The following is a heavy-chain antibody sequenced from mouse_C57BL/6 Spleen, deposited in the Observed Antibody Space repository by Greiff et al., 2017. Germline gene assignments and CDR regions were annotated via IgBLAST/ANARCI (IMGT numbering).Heavy chain of an antibody. J-gene: IGHJ3*01. D-gene: IGHD1-1*01. Sequence: VKLQQPGAELVRPGSSVKLSCKASGYTFTSYWMHWVKQRPIQGLEWIGNIDPSDSETHYNQKFKDKATLTVDKSSSTAYMQLSSLTSEDSAVYYCATLPHYYGSSSWFAYWGQGTLVTVSA. CDR1: GYTFTSYW. CDR2: IDPSDSET. V-gene: IGHV1-52*01. CDR3: ATLPHYYGSSSWFAY.